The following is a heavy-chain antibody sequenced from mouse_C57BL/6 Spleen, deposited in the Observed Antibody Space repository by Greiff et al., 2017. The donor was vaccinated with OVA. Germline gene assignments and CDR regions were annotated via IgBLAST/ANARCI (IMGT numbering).Heavy chain of an antibody. CDR3: ARRSNWYFDV. CDR2: IRNKANGYTT. Sequence: EVQRVESGGGLVQPGGSLSLSCAASGFTFTDYYMSWVRQPPGKALEWLGFIRNKANGYTTEYSASVKGRFTISRDNSQSILYLQMNALRAEDSATYYCARRSNWYFDVWGTGTTVTVSS. J-gene: IGHJ1*03. CDR1: GFTFTDYY. V-gene: IGHV7-3*01.